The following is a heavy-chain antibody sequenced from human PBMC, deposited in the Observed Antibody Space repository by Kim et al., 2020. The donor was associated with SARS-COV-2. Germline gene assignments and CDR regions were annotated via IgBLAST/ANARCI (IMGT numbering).Heavy chain of an antibody. V-gene: IGHV4-61*01. D-gene: IGHD3-22*01. J-gene: IGHJ4*02. Sequence: SETLSLTCTVSGGSVSSGSYYWSWIRQPPGKGLEWIGYIYYSGSTNYNPSLKSRVTISVDTSKNQFSLKLSSVTAADTAVYYCARRSGIVVVERGFDYWGQGTLVTVSS. CDR1: GGSVSSGSYY. CDR3: ARRSGIVVVERGFDY. CDR2: IYYSGST.